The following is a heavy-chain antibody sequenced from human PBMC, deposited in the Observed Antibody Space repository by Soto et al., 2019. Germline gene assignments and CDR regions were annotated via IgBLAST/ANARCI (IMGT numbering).Heavy chain of an antibody. CDR3: AKDFTMVRGPFDY. Sequence: GGSLRLSCAASGFTFDDYAMHWVRQAPGKGLEWVSGISWNSGSIGYADSVKGRFTISRDNAKNSLYLQMNSLRAEDTALYYCAKDFTMVRGPFDYWGQGTLVTVSS. J-gene: IGHJ4*02. V-gene: IGHV3-9*01. D-gene: IGHD3-10*01. CDR1: GFTFDDYA. CDR2: ISWNSGSI.